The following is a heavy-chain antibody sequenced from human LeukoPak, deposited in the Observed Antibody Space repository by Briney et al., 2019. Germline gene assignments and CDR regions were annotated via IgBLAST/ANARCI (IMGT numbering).Heavy chain of an antibody. V-gene: IGHV3-7*03. Sequence: GVSLRLSCAASGFALSSHWMTWVRQVPGRGPEWVANVNRDGSETYYLDSVKGRFTISKDNAKNSLYLQMNSLRAEDTALYHCARNNGMDVWGQGTTVIVSS. J-gene: IGHJ6*02. CDR1: GFALSSHW. CDR3: ARNNGMDV. CDR2: VNRDGSET.